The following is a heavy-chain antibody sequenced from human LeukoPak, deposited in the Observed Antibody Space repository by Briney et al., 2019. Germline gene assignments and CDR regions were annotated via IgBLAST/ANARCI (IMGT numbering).Heavy chain of an antibody. V-gene: IGHV4-39*01. CDR3: ARLDHSDFYRRAFDV. CDR2: IFYRGST. D-gene: IGHD3/OR15-3a*01. CDR1: GGSISSSSFY. J-gene: IGHJ3*01. Sequence: PSETLSLTSTVSGGSISSSSFYWGWIRQPPGKGLEWIGSIFYRGSTYYNPSLKSRVTVSVDTSKNQFSLKLSSVTAADTAVYYCARLDHSDFYRRAFDVWGQGTMVTVSS.